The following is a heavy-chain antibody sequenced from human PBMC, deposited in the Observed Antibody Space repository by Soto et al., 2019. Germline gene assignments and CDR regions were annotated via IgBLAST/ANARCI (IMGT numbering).Heavy chain of an antibody. CDR2: IIPITGTV. V-gene: IGHV1-69*01. CDR3: ARENSSSSQDLYFDV. J-gene: IGHJ2*01. CDR1: GVTFTSYA. Sequence: QVQLVQSGAEVKKPGSSVKVSCKVSGVTFTSYAIGWVRQAPGQGLEWMGGIIPITGTVNYAQTFQGRVTITADESTTTVYMELGSLRSEDTALYYCARENSSSSQDLYFDVWGRVTLFTVSS. D-gene: IGHD6-6*01.